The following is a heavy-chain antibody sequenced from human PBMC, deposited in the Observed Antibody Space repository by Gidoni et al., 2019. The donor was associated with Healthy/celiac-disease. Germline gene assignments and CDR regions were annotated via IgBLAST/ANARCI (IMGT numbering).Heavy chain of an antibody. CDR3: ARRDRSFWSGWAY. V-gene: IGHV4-34*01. D-gene: IGHD3-3*01. CDR1: GGSFSGYY. J-gene: IGHJ4*02. CDR2: INHSGST. Sequence: QVQLQQWGAGLLKPSETLSLTCAVYGGSFSGYYWSWIRPPPGKGLEWIGEINHSGSTNYNPSLKSRVTISVDTSKNQFSLKLSSVTAADTAVYYCARRDRSFWSGWAYWGQGTLVTVSS.